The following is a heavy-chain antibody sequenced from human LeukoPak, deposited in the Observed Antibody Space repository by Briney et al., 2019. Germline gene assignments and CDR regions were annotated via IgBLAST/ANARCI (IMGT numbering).Heavy chain of an antibody. CDR3: ARDIHHTTMVRGVIMPVDY. CDR2: ISSSSSYI. Sequence: PGGSLRLSCAASGFTFGSYSMNWVRQAPGKGLEWVSSISSSSSYIYYADSVKGRFTISRDNAKNSLYLQMNSLRAEDTAVYYCARDIHHTTMVRGVIMPVDYWGQGTLVTVSS. V-gene: IGHV3-21*01. J-gene: IGHJ4*02. D-gene: IGHD3-10*01. CDR1: GFTFGSYS.